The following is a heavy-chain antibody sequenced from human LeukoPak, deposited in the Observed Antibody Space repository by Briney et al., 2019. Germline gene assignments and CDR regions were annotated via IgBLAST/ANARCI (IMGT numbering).Heavy chain of an antibody. CDR3: ARAYYDFSDFDY. CDR2: INPNSGGT. Sequence: ASVKVSCKASGGTFSSYAISWVRQAPGQGLEWMGRINPNSGGTNYAQKFQGRVTMTRDTSISTAYMELSRLRSDDTAVYYCARAYYDFSDFDYWGQGTLVTVSS. CDR1: GGTFSSYA. D-gene: IGHD3-3*01. J-gene: IGHJ4*02. V-gene: IGHV1-2*06.